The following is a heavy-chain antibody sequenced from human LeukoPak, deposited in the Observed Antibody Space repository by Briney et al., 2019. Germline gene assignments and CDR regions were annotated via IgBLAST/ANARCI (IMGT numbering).Heavy chain of an antibody. Sequence: PGGSLRLSCAASGFTFSSYAMSWVRQAPGKGLEWVSAISGSGGSTYYADSVKGRFTISRDNSKNTLYLQMNSLRAEDTAVYYCAKPRGKIVVVPAARIDYWGQGTLVTVSS. J-gene: IGHJ4*02. V-gene: IGHV3-23*01. CDR3: AKPRGKIVVVPAARIDY. CDR2: ISGSGGST. D-gene: IGHD2-2*01. CDR1: GFTFSSYA.